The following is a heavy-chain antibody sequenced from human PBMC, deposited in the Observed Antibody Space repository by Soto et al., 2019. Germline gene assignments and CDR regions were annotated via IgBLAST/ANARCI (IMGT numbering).Heavy chain of an antibody. CDR3: ARHSLRRAAAGTYYYGMDV. CDR2: IYPGDSDT. CDR1: GYSFTSYW. J-gene: IGHJ6*02. Sequence: PGESLKISCKGSGYSFTSYWIGWVRQMPGKGLEWMGIIYPGDSDTRYSPSFQGQVTISADKSISTAYLQWSSLKASDTAMHYCARHSLRRAAAGTYYYGMDVWGQGTTVTVSS. D-gene: IGHD6-13*01. V-gene: IGHV5-51*01.